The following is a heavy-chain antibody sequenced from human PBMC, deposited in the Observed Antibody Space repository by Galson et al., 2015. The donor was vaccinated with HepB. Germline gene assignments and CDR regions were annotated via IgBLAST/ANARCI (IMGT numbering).Heavy chain of an antibody. D-gene: IGHD1-26*01. J-gene: IGHJ6*02. CDR3: AGRGGRAGVDV. CDR2: INGAGHIR. Sequence: SLRLSCAGSGFSFGIYWIHWVRQSPGKGLEWVSRINGAGHIRGYADSVKGRFTISRDNAKNTVYLQMNSLRADDTGVYYCAGRGGRAGVDVWGRGTTVTVSS. CDR1: GFSFGIYW. V-gene: IGHV3-74*01.